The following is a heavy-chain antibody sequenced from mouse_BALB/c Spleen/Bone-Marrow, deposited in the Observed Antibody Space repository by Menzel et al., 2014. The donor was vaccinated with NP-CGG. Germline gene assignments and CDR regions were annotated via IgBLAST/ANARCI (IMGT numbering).Heavy chain of an antibody. CDR2: IDPANGST. Sequence: EVKLQESGAELVKPGASVRLSCTASGFNIEDTYMHWVKQRPEQGLEWIGRIDPANGSTKYDPKFQGKATITADTSSNTAILQLSSVSSDVTAVYYEARRGKRGRGYFDAGGAGTTVTVS. J-gene: IGHJ1*01. CDR3: ARRGKRGRGYFDA. V-gene: IGHV14-3*02. D-gene: IGHD3-3*01. CDR1: GFNIEDTY.